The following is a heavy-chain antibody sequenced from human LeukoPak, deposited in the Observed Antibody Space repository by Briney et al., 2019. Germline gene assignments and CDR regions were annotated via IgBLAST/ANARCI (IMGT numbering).Heavy chain of an antibody. CDR2: ISAYNGNT. J-gene: IGHJ4*02. CDR1: GYTFTSYG. V-gene: IGHV1-18*01. Sequence: GASVKVSCKASGYTFTSYGISWVRRAPGQGLEWMGWISAYNGNTNYAQKLQGRVTMTTDTSTSTAYMGLRSLRSDDTAVYYCAREYDSSGYFFFDYWGQGTLVTVSS. D-gene: IGHD3-22*01. CDR3: AREYDSSGYFFFDY.